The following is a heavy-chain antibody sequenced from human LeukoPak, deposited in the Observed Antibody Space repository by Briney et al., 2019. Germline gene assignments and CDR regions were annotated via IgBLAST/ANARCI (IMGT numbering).Heavy chain of an antibody. V-gene: IGHV1-18*01. CDR1: GYTFTSYG. CDR3: AREPQSRTLFDY. J-gene: IGHJ4*02. CDR2: ISAYNGNT. Sequence: AASVKVSCKASGYTFTSYGISWVRQAPGQGLVWMGWISAYNGNTNYAQKLQGRVTTTTDTSTSTAYMELRSLRSDDTAVYYCAREPQSRTLFDYWGQGTLVTVSS. D-gene: IGHD2-2*01.